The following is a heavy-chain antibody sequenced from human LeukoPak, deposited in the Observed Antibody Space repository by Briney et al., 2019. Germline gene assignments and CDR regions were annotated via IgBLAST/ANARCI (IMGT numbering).Heavy chain of an antibody. CDR1: SESFNDYF. J-gene: IGHJ5*02. CDR2: INHSGST. CDR3: ARGGRVRVSTPRLSWFDP. V-gene: IGHV4-34*01. D-gene: IGHD3-10*01. Sequence: KPSETLSLTCAVYSESFNDYFCIWIRQPPGKGLEWIGEINHSGSTNYNPSLKSRVTISVDTSKNQFSLKLSSVTAADTAVYYCARGGRVRVSTPRLSWFDPWGQGTLVTVSS.